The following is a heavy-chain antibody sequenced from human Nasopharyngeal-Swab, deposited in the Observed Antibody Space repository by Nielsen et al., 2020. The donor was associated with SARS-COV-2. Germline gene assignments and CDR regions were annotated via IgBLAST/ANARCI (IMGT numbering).Heavy chain of an antibody. CDR2: ISSSSSTI. D-gene: IGHD1-1*01. V-gene: IGHV3-48*04. CDR1: GFTFSSYS. CDR3: ARWNNWFDP. J-gene: IGHJ5*02. Sequence: GESLKISCAASGFTFSSYSMNWVRQAPGKGLEWVSHISSSSSTIYYADSVKGRFTISRDNAKNSLYLQMNSLRAEDTAVYYCARWNNWFDPWGQGTLVTVSS.